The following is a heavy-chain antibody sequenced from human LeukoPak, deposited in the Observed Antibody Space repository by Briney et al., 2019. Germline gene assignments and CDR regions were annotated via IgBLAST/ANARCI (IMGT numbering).Heavy chain of an antibody. CDR2: IAYDGNKK. D-gene: IGHD2-8*01. CDR3: AKDITYGDKAEYIDY. J-gene: IGHJ4*02. Sequence: GGSLRLSCAASGLPFSVYGIHWVRQAAGEGLEWVALIAYDGNKKHYADSVKGRFTISRDNSKNTVYLQMNRLKYEDTAIYYCAKDITYGDKAEYIDYWGQGTLVTVSS. CDR1: GLPFSVYG. V-gene: IGHV3-30*18.